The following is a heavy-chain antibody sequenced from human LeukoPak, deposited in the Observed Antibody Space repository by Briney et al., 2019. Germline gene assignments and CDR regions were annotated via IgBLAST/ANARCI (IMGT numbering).Heavy chain of an antibody. V-gene: IGHV4-39*01. Sequence: PSETLSLTCTVSGGSISSSSYYWGWIRQPPGKGLEWIGSIYYSGSTYYNPSLKSRVTISVDTSKNQFSLKLSPVTAADTAVYYCARHTSYYYGSGSRNYYYYYMDVWGKGTTVTVSS. D-gene: IGHD3-10*01. CDR1: GGSISSSSYY. CDR2: IYYSGST. J-gene: IGHJ6*03. CDR3: ARHTSYYYGSGSRNYYYYYMDV.